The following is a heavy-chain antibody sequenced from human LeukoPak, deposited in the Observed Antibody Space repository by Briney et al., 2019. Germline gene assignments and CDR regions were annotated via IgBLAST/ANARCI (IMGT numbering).Heavy chain of an antibody. CDR3: ARLYYDFWSGYYTGARGWFDP. D-gene: IGHD3-3*01. CDR2: MNPNSGNT. CDR1: GYTFTGYY. J-gene: IGHJ5*02. Sequence: GASVKVSCKASGYTFTGYYMHWVRQATGQGLEWMGWMNPNSGNTGYAQKFQGRVTMTRNTSISTAYMELSSLRSEDTAVYYCARLYYDFWSGYYTGARGWFDPWGQGTLVTVSS. V-gene: IGHV1-8*02.